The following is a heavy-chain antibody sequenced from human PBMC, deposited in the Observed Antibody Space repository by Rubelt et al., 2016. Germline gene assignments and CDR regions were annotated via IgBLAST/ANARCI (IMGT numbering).Heavy chain of an antibody. D-gene: IGHD6-13*01. CDR1: GFTFSNYG. V-gene: IGHV3-7*01. Sequence: VQLVESGGGVVQPGRSLRLSCAASGFTFSNYGMHWVRQAPGKGLEWVANIKQDGSEKYYVDSVKGRFTISRDNAKNSLYLQMNSLRAEDTAVYYCARLAAAGTEDFGFDYWGQGTLVTVSS. J-gene: IGHJ4*02. CDR2: IKQDGSEK. CDR3: ARLAAAGTEDFGFDY.